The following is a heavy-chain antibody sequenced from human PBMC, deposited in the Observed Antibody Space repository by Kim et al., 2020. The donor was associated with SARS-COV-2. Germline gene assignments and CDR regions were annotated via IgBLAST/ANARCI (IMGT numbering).Heavy chain of an antibody. V-gene: IGHV3-13*01. CDR1: GFTFSSYD. CDR3: ARGYYDSSGYHNWFYP. CDR2: IGTAGDT. J-gene: IGHJ5*02. D-gene: IGHD3-22*01. Sequence: GGSLRLSCAASGFTFSSYDMHWVRQATGKGLEWVSAIGTAGDTYYPGSVKGRFTISRENAKNSLYLQMNSLRAGDTAVYYCARGYYDSSGYHNWFYPWGQGTLVTVSS.